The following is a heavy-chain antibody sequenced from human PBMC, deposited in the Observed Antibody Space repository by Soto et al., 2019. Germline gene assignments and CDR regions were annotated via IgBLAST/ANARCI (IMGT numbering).Heavy chain of an antibody. CDR3: ARDLNPYGPDAFDI. V-gene: IGHV3-21*01. J-gene: IGHJ3*02. CDR2: ISSSSSYI. D-gene: IGHD3-10*01. Sequence: EVQLVESGGGLVKPGGSLRLSCAASGFTFSSYSMNWVRQAPGKGLEWVSSISSSSSYIYYADSVKGRFTISRDNAKNSLYLKMNSLRAEDTAVYYCARDLNPYGPDAFDIWGQGTMVTVSS. CDR1: GFTFSSYS.